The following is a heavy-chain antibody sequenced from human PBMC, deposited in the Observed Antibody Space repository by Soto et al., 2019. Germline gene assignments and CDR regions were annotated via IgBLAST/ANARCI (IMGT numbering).Heavy chain of an antibody. CDR1: GGSISSSSYY. J-gene: IGHJ5*02. V-gene: IGHV4-39*01. D-gene: IGHD2-15*01. CDR3: ARHDPVLVVAATLGSWFAP. Sequence: SETLSLTCTVSGGSISSSSYYLGWIRQPPGKGLEWIGSIYYSGSTYYNPSLKSRVTISVDTSKNQFSLTLRSVPAAATAVYYCARHDPVLVVAATLGSWFAPSGQGTLVTVSS. CDR2: IYYSGST.